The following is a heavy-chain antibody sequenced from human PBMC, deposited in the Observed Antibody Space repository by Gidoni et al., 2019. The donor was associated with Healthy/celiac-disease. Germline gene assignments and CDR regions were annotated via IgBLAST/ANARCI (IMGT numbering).Heavy chain of an antibody. CDR1: GFTFSSYG. CDR3: ARDASYGDYPFTYFDY. CDR2: IWYDGSNK. V-gene: IGHV3-33*01. D-gene: IGHD4-17*01. Sequence: QVQLMESGGGVVQPGRSLRLSCAASGFTFSSYGMHWVRQPPGKGLEWVAVIWYDGSNKYYADAVKGRFTISRDNSKNTLYLQMNSLRAEDTAVYYCARDASYGDYPFTYFDYWGQGTLVTVSS. J-gene: IGHJ4*02.